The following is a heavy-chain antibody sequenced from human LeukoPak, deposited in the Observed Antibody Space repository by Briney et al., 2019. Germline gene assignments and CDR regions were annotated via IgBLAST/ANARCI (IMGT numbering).Heavy chain of an antibody. CDR2: IYSSGST. J-gene: IGHJ4*02. D-gene: IGHD5-24*01. Sequence: KTSETLSLTCNVSGGSVRGYYWSWIRQPAGKGLEWIGRIYSSGSTNYNPSLKSRVTMSVDTSKNQFSLRLNSVTAADTAVYYCAREKMAGVPLFDYWGQGTLVTVSS. V-gene: IGHV4-4*07. CDR3: AREKMAGVPLFDY. CDR1: GGSVRGYY.